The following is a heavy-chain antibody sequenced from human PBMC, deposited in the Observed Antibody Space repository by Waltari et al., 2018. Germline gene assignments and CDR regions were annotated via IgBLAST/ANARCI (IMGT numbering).Heavy chain of an antibody. J-gene: IGHJ4*02. CDR1: GYTLTELS. V-gene: IGHV1-24*01. CDR3: ATGIRVVPAATHYDY. CDR2: FDPEDGET. Sequence: QVQLVQSGAEVQKPGPSVKVSCKVSGYTLTELSIPRVRQPPGKGLEWMGGFDPEDGETIYAQKFQGRVTMTEDTSTDTAYMELSSLRSEDTAVYYCATGIRVVPAATHYDYWGQGTLVTVSS. D-gene: IGHD2-2*01.